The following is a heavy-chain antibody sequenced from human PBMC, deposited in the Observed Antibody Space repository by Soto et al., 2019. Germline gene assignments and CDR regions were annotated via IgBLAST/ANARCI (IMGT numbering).Heavy chain of an antibody. V-gene: IGHV3-53*04. CDR3: ARDGYNRYSFDI. Sequence: GGSLRLSCAASGFTVSSNDMSWVRQAPGKGLEWVSVICSSGSTYYSDYLKGRFTISIHNSKNTLYLQMNSLRAEDTAVDYCARDGYNRYSFDIWGQGTMVTVSS. CDR1: GFTVSSND. CDR2: ICSSGST. D-gene: IGHD5-18*01. J-gene: IGHJ3*02.